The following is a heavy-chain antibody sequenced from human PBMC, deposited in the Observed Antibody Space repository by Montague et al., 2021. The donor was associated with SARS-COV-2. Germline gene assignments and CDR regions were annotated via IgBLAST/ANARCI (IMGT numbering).Heavy chain of an antibody. V-gene: IGHV1-8*01. CDR3: ARAQYYYDSSGYYPAY. D-gene: IGHD3-22*01. Sequence: SGKLSCKASGYTFTSYDINWVRQATGQGLEWMGWMNPNSGNTGYAQKFQGRVTMTRNTSISTAYMELSSLRSEDTAAYYCARAQYYYDSSGYYPAYWGQGTLVTVSS. J-gene: IGHJ4*02. CDR2: MNPNSGNT. CDR1: GYTFTSYD.